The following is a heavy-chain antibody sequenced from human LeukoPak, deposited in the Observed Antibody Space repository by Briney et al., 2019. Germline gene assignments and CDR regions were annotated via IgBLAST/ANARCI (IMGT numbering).Heavy chain of an antibody. CDR3: AREEQQLVRGDYYYGMDV. Sequence: GGSLRLSCAASGFTFSSYWMSWVRQAPGKGLEWVANLKQDGSEKYYVDSVKGRFTISRDNAKNSLYLQMNSLRAEDTAVYYCAREEQQLVRGDYYYGMDVWGQGTTVTVSS. D-gene: IGHD6-13*01. J-gene: IGHJ6*02. CDR2: LKQDGSEK. V-gene: IGHV3-7*05. CDR1: GFTFSSYW.